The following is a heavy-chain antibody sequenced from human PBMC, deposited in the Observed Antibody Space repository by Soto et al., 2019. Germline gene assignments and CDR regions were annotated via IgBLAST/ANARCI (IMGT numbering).Heavy chain of an antibody. V-gene: IGHV1-3*04. Sequence: GASVKVSCKTSGYIFTNHVVYWLRQGPGQRLEWMGWINTGTGDIEYSQKFQGRLTITGDTSASTVYMELRSLRSDDTAVYYCARDTAMVPEFDWGQGTLVTVSS. D-gene: IGHD5-18*01. CDR2: INTGTGDI. CDR3: ARDTAMVPEFD. CDR1: GYIFTNHV. J-gene: IGHJ4*02.